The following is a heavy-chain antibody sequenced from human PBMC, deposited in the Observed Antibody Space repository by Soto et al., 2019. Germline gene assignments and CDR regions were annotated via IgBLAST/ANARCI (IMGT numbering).Heavy chain of an antibody. D-gene: IGHD2-15*01. V-gene: IGHV3-15*01. Sequence: GGSLRLSCAASGFTFSNAWMSWVRQAPGKGLEWVGRIKSKTDGGTTDYAAPVKGRFTISRDDSKNTLYMQMNSLKTEDTAVYYCTPSVAMAPEFDAFDIWVQGTLVTVS. J-gene: IGHJ3*02. CDR2: IKSKTDGGTT. CDR3: TPSVAMAPEFDAFDI. CDR1: GFTFSNAW.